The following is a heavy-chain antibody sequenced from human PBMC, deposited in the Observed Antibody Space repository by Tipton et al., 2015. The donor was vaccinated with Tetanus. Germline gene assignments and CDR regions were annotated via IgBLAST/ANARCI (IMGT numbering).Heavy chain of an antibody. CDR1: GASISNYY. V-gene: IGHV4-59*01. CDR2: IYYSGST. J-gene: IGHJ6*03. Sequence: TLSLTCTVSGASISNYYWSWIRQPPGKGLEWIGYIYYSGSTNYNPSLKSRVTISVDTSKNQFSLKLSSVTAADTAVYYCARSEQQLVRGYYYYYYVDVWGKGTTVTVSS. D-gene: IGHD6-13*01. CDR3: ARSEQQLVRGYYYYYYVDV.